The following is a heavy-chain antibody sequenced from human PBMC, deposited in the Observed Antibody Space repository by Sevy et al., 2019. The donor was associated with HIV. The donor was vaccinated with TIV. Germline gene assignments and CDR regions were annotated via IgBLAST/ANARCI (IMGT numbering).Heavy chain of an antibody. V-gene: IGHV3-48*02. CDR2: ISSSSSTI. CDR1: GFTFSSYS. J-gene: IGHJ3*02. Sequence: GGSLRLSCAASGFTFSSYSMNWVRQAPGKGLEWVSYISSSSSTIYYADSVKGRFTISRDNAKNSLYLQMNSLRDEDTAVYYCARDRGYYDSSGYGDAAFDIWGQGTMVTVSS. D-gene: IGHD3-22*01. CDR3: ARDRGYYDSSGYGDAAFDI.